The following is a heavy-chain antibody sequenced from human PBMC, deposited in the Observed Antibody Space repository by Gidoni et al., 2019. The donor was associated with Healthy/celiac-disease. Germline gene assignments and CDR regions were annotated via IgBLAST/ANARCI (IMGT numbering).Heavy chain of an antibody. CDR1: GFTFGDYA. Sequence: EVQLVESGGGLVQPGRSLRLSCTASGFTFGDYAMSWFRQAPGKGLEWVGFIRSKAYGGTTEYAASVKGRFTISRDDSKSIAYLQMNSLKTEDTAVYYCTSRKDIVVVPVIDYWGQGTLVTVSS. CDR3: TSRKDIVVVPVIDY. CDR2: IRSKAYGGTT. D-gene: IGHD2-2*01. J-gene: IGHJ4*02. V-gene: IGHV3-49*03.